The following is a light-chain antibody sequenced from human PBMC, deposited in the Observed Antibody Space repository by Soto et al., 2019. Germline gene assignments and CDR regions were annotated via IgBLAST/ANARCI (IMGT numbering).Light chain of an antibody. CDR2: AAS. Sequence: DIQMTQSPSSLSASVGDRVTITCRASQSISSYLNWYQQKPGKAPKVLIYAASSLQSGIPSRFSGSGSGTDFTLTISSLQPEDFVTYYCQQSYSIPWTFGQGTKVEIK. CDR3: QQSYSIPWT. CDR1: QSISSY. J-gene: IGKJ1*01. V-gene: IGKV1-39*01.